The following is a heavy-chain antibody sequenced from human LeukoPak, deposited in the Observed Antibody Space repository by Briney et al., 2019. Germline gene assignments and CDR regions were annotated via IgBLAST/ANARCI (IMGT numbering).Heavy chain of an antibody. V-gene: IGHV4-4*07. D-gene: IGHD4-17*01. CDR3: ARASDDFGDYGFDY. Sequence: SETLSLTCTVSGGSISNYYWNWIRQPAGKELEWIGRIYTSGSTNYNPSLKSRLTMSMDTSKNQFSLRLSSVTAADTAVYYCARASDDFGDYGFDYWGQGTLATVSS. CDR2: IYTSGST. CDR1: GGSISNYY. J-gene: IGHJ4*02.